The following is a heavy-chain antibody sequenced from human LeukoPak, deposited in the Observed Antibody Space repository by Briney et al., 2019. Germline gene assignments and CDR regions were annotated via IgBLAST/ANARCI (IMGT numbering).Heavy chain of an antibody. CDR2: IYPGDSDT. V-gene: IGHV5-51*01. J-gene: IGHJ5*02. CDR1: GYTFTHYA. Sequence: KVSCKASGYTFTHYAVHWVRQMPGKGLEWMGIIYPGDSDTRYSPSFQGQVTISADKSISTAYLQWSSLKASDTAMYYCARRFYSSLVYWFDPWGQGTLVTVSS. CDR3: ARRFYSSLVYWFDP. D-gene: IGHD6-6*01.